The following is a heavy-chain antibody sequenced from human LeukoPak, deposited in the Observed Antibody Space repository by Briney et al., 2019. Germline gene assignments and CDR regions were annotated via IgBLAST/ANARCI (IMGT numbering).Heavy chain of an antibody. D-gene: IGHD6-19*01. CDR1: GGSISSYY. J-gene: IGHJ4*02. Sequence: SETLSLTCTVSGGSISSYYWSWIRQTPGKGLEWIGYIYYSGSTNYNPSLKSRVTISVDTSRNQFSLKLSSVTAADTAVYYCAACIAVAGTRAFDYWGQGTLVTVSS. CDR2: IYYSGST. CDR3: AACIAVAGTRAFDY. V-gene: IGHV4-59*01.